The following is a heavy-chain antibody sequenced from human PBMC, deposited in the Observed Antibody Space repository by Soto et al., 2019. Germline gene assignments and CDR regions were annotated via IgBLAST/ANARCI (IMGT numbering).Heavy chain of an antibody. V-gene: IGHV3-23*01. J-gene: IGHJ3*02. Sequence: GGSLRLYCVASGFTFSNYAMSWVRQAPGRGLGWVSTISGSGGNTYYADSVKGRFTMSRDSSKNTLYLQMKSLRAEDTGVYYCAKDRVVRGVAGAFDIWGQGTMVTVSS. CDR3: AKDRVVRGVAGAFDI. CDR1: GFTFSNYA. D-gene: IGHD3-10*01. CDR2: ISGSGGNT.